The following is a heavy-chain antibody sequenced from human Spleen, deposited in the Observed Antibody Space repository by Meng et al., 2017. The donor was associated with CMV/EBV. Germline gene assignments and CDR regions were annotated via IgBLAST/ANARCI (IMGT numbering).Heavy chain of an antibody. V-gene: IGHV3-74*01. Sequence: EVQLVESGGDLVQPGGSLRLSCASSGFTFSNYWMHWVRQVPGKGLVWVSRINNDGSGTNYADSVKGRFTISRDNAKNTLFLQMNSLRADDTAVYYCARGWATRGDKWGQGTLVTVSS. J-gene: IGHJ4*02. D-gene: IGHD3-10*01. CDR1: GFTFSNYW. CDR2: INNDGSGT. CDR3: ARGWATRGDK.